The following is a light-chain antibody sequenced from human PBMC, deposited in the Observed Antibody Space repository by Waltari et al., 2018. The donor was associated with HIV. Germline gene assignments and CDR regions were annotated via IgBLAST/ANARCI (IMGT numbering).Light chain of an antibody. CDR2: KTS. J-gene: IGKJ5*01. V-gene: IGKV1-5*03. CDR3: QQYQSYSLT. Sequence: DIQMTQSPPPLSASVGDRATITCRSSQSISTWLAWYQQQPGRAPKLLIYKTSSLQSGVPSRFSGSGSGTEFSLTISSLQPDDFTTYYCQQYQSYSLTFGQGTRLEMK. CDR1: QSISTW.